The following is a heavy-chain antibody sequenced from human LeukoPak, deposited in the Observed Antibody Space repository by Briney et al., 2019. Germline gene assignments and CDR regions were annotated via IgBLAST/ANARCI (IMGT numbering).Heavy chain of an antibody. D-gene: IGHD3-22*01. J-gene: IGHJ4*02. CDR2: INPSGGST. CDR1: GYTFTSYY. CDR3: VTLRSGYYYVLPY. Sequence: ASVKVSCKASGYTFTSYYMHLVRQAPGQGLEWMGIINPSGGSTSYAQKFQGRVTMTRDTSTSTVYMELSSLRSEDTAVYYCVTLRSGYYYVLPYWGQGTLVTVSS. V-gene: IGHV1-46*01.